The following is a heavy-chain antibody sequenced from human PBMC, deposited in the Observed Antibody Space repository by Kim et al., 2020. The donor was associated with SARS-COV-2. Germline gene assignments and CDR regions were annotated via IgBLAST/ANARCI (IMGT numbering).Heavy chain of an antibody. CDR1: GGSISSYY. Sequence: SETLSLTCTVSGGSISSYYWSWIRQPPGKGLEWIGYIYYSGSTNYNPSLKSRVTISVDTSKNQFSLKLSSVTAADTAVYYCARLYYDILTGPYEAFDIWGQGTMVTVSS. CDR3: ARLYYDILTGPYEAFDI. V-gene: IGHV4-59*01. D-gene: IGHD3-9*01. J-gene: IGHJ3*02. CDR2: IYYSGST.